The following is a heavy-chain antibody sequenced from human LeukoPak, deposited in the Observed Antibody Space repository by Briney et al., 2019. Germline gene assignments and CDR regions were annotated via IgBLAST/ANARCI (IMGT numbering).Heavy chain of an antibody. CDR2: ISTYNGDT. Sequence: GASVKVSCKASGYTFKSYAISWVRQAPGQGLEWMGWISTYNGDTNYAQKFQGRVTMTTDTSTSTAYMELRSLRSDDTAVYYCARDPSNTSGSYIYFDYWGQGALVTVSS. V-gene: IGHV1-18*01. D-gene: IGHD6-19*01. CDR3: ARDPSNTSGSYIYFDY. CDR1: GYTFKSYA. J-gene: IGHJ4*02.